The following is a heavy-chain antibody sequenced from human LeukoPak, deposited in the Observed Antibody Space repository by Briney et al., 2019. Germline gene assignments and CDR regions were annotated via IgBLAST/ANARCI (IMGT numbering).Heavy chain of an antibody. Sequence: PGRSLRLSCAASGFTFSSYAMHWVRQAPGKGLEWVAVISYDGSNKYYADSVKGRFTISRDNSKNTLYLQMNSLRAEDTAVYYCARWSSDYVWGSYRHTSFDAFDIWGQGTMVTASS. J-gene: IGHJ3*02. CDR1: GFTFSSYA. V-gene: IGHV3-30*04. CDR3: ARWSSDYVWGSYRHTSFDAFDI. CDR2: ISYDGSNK. D-gene: IGHD3-16*02.